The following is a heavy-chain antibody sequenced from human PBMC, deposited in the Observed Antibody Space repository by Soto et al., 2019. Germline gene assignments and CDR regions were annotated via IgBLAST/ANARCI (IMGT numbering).Heavy chain of an antibody. J-gene: IGHJ4*02. CDR2: IWYDGSNK. V-gene: IGHV3-33*01. D-gene: IGHD4-4*01. CDR3: AREDSQQYYFDY. Sequence: QTGGSLRLSCAASGFTFSSYGMHWVRQAPGKGLEWVAVIWYDGSNKYYAGSVKGRFTISRDNSKNTLYLQMNSLRAEDTAVYYCAREDSQQYYFDYWGQGTLVTVSS. CDR1: GFTFSSYG.